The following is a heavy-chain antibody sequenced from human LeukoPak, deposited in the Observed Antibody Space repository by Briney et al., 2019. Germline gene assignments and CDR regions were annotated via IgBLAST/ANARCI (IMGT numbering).Heavy chain of an antibody. D-gene: IGHD3-10*01. CDR2: ITNTGGSS. V-gene: IGHV3-23*01. Sequence: PAGSLRLSCAPSGFTFSSFGMNWVRQPPGKGLEWVSTITNTGGSSYYADSVKGRFTISRDNSKYTLFLEMNNLRADDTAIYYCARISGSGSNYYYYYMDVWGKGTTVTISS. J-gene: IGHJ6*03. CDR3: ARISGSGSNYYYYYMDV. CDR1: GFTFSSFG.